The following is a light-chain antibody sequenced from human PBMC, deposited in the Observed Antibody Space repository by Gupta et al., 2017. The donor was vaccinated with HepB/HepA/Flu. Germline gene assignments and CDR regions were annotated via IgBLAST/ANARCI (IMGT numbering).Light chain of an antibody. J-gene: IGKJ3*01. CDR2: DAS. CDR1: QSISSY. V-gene: IGKV3-11*01. Sequence: EIVLTQSPATLSLSPGERATLSCRASQSISSYLAWYQQKPGQAPGLLIYDASNRATGIPARFSGSGSGTDFTLTISSLEPEDFAVYYCQQRSSWPITFGPGTKVDIQ. CDR3: QQRSSWPIT.